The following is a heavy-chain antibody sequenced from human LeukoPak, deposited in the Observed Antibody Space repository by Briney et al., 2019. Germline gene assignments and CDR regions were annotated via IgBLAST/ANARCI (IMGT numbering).Heavy chain of an antibody. CDR1: GGSFSGYY. CDR2: INHSGST. D-gene: IGHD2-8*01. CDR3: ARGRPLCTNGVRYEGDY. V-gene: IGHV4-34*01. J-gene: IGHJ4*02. Sequence: SETLSLTCAVYGGSFSGYYWSWIRQPPGKGLEWIGEINHSGSTNYNPSLKSRVTISVDTSKNQFSLKLSSVTAADTAVYYCARGRPLCTNGVRYEGDYWGQGTLVTVSS.